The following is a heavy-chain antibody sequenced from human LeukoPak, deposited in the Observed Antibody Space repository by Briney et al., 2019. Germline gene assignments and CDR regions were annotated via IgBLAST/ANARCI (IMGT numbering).Heavy chain of an antibody. V-gene: IGHV4-61*02. CDR1: GGSISSGYYY. Sequence: SQTLSLTCTVSGGSISSGYYYWNWIRQPAGKGLEWIGRIYTSGSTNYNPSLKSRVTLSVDTSRNQFSLNLSSLTAADTAVYYCATSGWYQTGVYWGQGTLVTVSS. CDR3: ATSGWYQTGVY. D-gene: IGHD6-13*01. J-gene: IGHJ4*02. CDR2: IYTSGST.